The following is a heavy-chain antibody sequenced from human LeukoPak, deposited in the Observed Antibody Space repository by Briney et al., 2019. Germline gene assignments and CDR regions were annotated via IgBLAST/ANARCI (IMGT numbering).Heavy chain of an antibody. J-gene: IGHJ3*02. V-gene: IGHV3-7*01. CDR1: GFTFSETW. Sequence: GGSLRLSCAASGFTFSETWMNWVRQVPGKGMQWVGNIEPDGSDKYYLDSVEGRFTISRDNVKNSLYLQMYSLRVEDTGVYHCARPGVAGGAFDIWGQGTVVIVSS. CDR2: IEPDGSDK. CDR3: ARPGVAGGAFDI. D-gene: IGHD1-26*01.